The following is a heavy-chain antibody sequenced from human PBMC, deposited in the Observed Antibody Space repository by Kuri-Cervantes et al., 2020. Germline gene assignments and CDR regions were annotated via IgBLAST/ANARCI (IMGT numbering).Heavy chain of an antibody. Sequence: ASVKVSCKASGYTFTGYYMHWVRQAPGQGLEWMGWINPNSGGTNYAQKFQGRVTMTRDTSISTAYMELSSLRSEDTAVYYCARGVYYDSSPRFSYYYYMDVWGKGTTVTVSS. CDR2: INPNSGGT. J-gene: IGHJ6*03. D-gene: IGHD3-22*01. V-gene: IGHV1-2*02. CDR1: GYTFTGYY. CDR3: ARGVYYDSSPRFSYYYYMDV.